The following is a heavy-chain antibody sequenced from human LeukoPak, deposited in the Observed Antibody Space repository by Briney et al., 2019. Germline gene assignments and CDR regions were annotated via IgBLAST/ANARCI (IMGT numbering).Heavy chain of an antibody. CDR1: GGSMSSYY. CDR2: IYYSGST. D-gene: IGHD3-22*01. Sequence: SETLSLTCTVSGGSMSSYYWSWIRQPPGKGLEWIGYIYYSGSTKYNPSLKSRVTISIDTSKNRFSLKLSSVTAADTAMYYCAGYYDSSGYFSWGQGTLVTVSS. V-gene: IGHV4-59*01. CDR3: AGYYDSSGYFS. J-gene: IGHJ5*02.